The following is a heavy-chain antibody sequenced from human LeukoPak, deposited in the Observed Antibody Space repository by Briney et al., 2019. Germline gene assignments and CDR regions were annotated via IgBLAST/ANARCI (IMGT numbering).Heavy chain of an antibody. CDR1: GYSISSGYY. D-gene: IGHD6-13*01. V-gene: IGHV4-38-2*02. CDR2: IYHSGNT. CDR3: ARAYSSSWYWNWFDP. Sequence: SETLSLTCTVSGYSISSGYYWGWIRQAPGKGLEWIGNIYHSGNTYYNPSLKSRVTVSMDTSKNQFSLKVNSVTAADTAFYCCARAYSSSWYWNWFDPWGQGTLVTVSS. J-gene: IGHJ5*02.